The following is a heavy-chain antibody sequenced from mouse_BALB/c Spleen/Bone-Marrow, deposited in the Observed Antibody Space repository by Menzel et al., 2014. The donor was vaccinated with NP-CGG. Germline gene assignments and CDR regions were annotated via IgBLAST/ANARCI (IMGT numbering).Heavy chain of an antibody. Sequence: VQLVESGGGLVQPGGFLRLSCATSGFTFTDHYVSRVRQPPGKALEWLGFIRNKANGYTTEYSASVKGRFTISRDNSQSIVYLQMNTLRADDSATYYCARDYSYYFDYWGQGTTLTVSA. D-gene: IGHD2-1*01. CDR3: ARDYSYYFDY. CDR2: IRNKANGYTT. J-gene: IGHJ2*01. V-gene: IGHV7-3*02. CDR1: GFTFTDHY.